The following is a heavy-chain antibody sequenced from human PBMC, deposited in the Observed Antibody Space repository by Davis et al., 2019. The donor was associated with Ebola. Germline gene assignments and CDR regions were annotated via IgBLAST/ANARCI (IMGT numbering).Heavy chain of an antibody. CDR3: ARDQGGYYGMDV. V-gene: IGHV4-59*01. CDR1: GCSISSYY. D-gene: IGHD2-15*01. J-gene: IGHJ6*02. Sequence: PSETLSLTCTVSGCSISSYYLSWIRQPPGKGLEWMGYIYYSGSTNYNPSLKSRVTISVDTSENQFSLKLSSVTAADTAVDYCARDQGGYYGMDVWGQGTTVTVSS. CDR2: IYYSGST.